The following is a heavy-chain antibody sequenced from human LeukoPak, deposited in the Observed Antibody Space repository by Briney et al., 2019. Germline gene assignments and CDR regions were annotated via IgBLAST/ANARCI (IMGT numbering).Heavy chain of an antibody. CDR1: GASISNTNYY. V-gene: IGHV4-39*07. J-gene: IGHJ4*02. CDR3: ARASGINGSGSVW. Sequence: SETLSLTCTVSGASISNTNYYWGWIRQPPGKGLEWIGSIYYTGITYYNPSLKSRLTISIDTSKNQFSLKVISVTAADTAVYYCARASGINGSGSVWWGQGTLVTVSS. CDR2: IYYTGIT. D-gene: IGHD3-10*01.